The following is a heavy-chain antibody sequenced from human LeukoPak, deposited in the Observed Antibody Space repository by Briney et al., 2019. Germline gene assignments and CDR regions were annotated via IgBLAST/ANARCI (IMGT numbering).Heavy chain of an antibody. D-gene: IGHD2-2*01. J-gene: IGHJ3*02. V-gene: IGHV4-59*01. CDR3: VRVVDCSSTSCYLDAFDI. CDR1: GGSISSYY. Sequence: PSETLSLTCTASGGSISSYYWSWIRQPPGKGLEWIGYIYYSGSTNYNPSLKSRVTISVDTSKNQFSLKLSSVTAADTAVYYCVRVVDCSSTSCYLDAFDIWGQGTMVTVSS. CDR2: IYYSGST.